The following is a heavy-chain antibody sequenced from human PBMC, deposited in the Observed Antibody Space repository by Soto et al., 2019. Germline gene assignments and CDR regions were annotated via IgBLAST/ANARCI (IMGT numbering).Heavy chain of an antibody. V-gene: IGHV4-59*01. J-gene: IGHJ5*02. CDR2: IYYSGST. CDR1: GGSISSYY. CDR3: ARGTPYYYDSSEPRWFDP. Sequence: KASETLSLTCTVSGGSISSYYWSWIRQPPGKGLEWIGYIYYSGSTNYNPSLKSRVTISVDTSKNQFSLKLSSVTAADTAVYYCARGTPYYYDSSEPRWFDPWGQGTLVTVSS. D-gene: IGHD3-22*01.